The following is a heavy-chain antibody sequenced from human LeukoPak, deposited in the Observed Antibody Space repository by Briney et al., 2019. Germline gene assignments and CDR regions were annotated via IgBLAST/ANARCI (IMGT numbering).Heavy chain of an antibody. CDR3: AKAPPYYSDSSGYFQH. Sequence: GGSLRLSCAASGFTFDDSAMHWVRQVPGKGLEWVSGISWNSGIIDYADSVKGRFTISRDNAKNSLYLQMNNLRPDDKAFYYCAKAPPYYSDSSGYFQHWGQGTLVTVSS. CDR2: ISWNSGII. V-gene: IGHV3-9*01. D-gene: IGHD3-22*01. CDR1: GFTFDDSA. J-gene: IGHJ1*01.